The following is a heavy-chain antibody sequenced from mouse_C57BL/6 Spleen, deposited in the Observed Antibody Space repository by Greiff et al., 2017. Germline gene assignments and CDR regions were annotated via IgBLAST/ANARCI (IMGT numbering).Heavy chain of an antibody. Sequence: LVESGPELVKPGASVKISCKASGYAFSSPWMNWVKQRPGKGLEWIGRIYPGDGDTNYNGKFKGKATLTADKSSSTAYMQLSSLTSEDSAVYFCARRGPHYYAMDYWGQGTSVTVSS. J-gene: IGHJ4*01. CDR2: IYPGDGDT. CDR1: GYAFSSPW. V-gene: IGHV1-82*01. CDR3: ARRGPHYYAMDY.